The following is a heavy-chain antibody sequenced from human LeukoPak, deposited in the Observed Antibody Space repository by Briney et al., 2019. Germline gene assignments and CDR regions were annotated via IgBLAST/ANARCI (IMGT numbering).Heavy chain of an antibody. D-gene: IGHD5-18*01. CDR2: ISWNSGSI. J-gene: IGHJ4*02. V-gene: IGHV3-9*01. CDR3: AKDNSIVDTAMVSYFDY. Sequence: PGGSLRLSCAASGFTFGDYAMHWVRQAPGKGLEWVSGISWNSGSIGYADSVKGRFTISRDNAKNSLYLQMNSLRAEDTALYYCAKDNSIVDTAMVSYFDYWGQGTLVTVSS. CDR1: GFTFGDYA.